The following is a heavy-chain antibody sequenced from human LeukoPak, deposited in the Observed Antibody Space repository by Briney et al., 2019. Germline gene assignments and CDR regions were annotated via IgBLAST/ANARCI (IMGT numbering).Heavy chain of an antibody. V-gene: IGHV3-9*01. J-gene: IGHJ6*03. Sequence: PGRSLRLSCAASGFTFDDYAMHWVRQAPGKGLEWVSGISWNSGSIGYADSVKGRFTISRDNAKNSLYLQMNSLRAEDTALYYCAKDMAAYYYYYMDVWGKGTTVTISS. CDR1: GFTFDDYA. CDR3: AKDMAAYYYYYMDV. CDR2: ISWNSGSI. D-gene: IGHD6-13*01.